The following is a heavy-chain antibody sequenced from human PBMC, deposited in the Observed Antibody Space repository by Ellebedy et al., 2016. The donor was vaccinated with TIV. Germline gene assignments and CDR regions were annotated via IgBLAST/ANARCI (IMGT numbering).Heavy chain of an antibody. CDR1: GGSFSDYY. CDR2: INHSGST. V-gene: IGHV4-34*01. Sequence: MPSETLSLTCAVYGGSFSDYYWSWIRQPPGKGLEWIGEINHSGSTYYNPSLKSRVTISVDTSKNQFSLKLSSVTAADTAVYYCARQTGLWFGELFPLDYWGQGTLVTVSS. J-gene: IGHJ4*02. D-gene: IGHD3-10*01. CDR3: ARQTGLWFGELFPLDY.